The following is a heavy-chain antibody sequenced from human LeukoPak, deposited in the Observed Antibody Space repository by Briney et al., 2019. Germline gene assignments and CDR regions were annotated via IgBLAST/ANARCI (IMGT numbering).Heavy chain of an antibody. CDR1: GVSISSINW. Sequence: SETLSLTCAVSGVSISSINWWTWVRQSPGMGLEWIGDIFHSGSANSNPPLKSPVTVSVDKSNNQFSLKLTSVTAADTAVYYCARIRGDTSGYFYLDYWGQGIRVTVSS. CDR3: ARIRGDTSGYFYLDY. V-gene: IGHV4-4*02. CDR2: IFHSGSA. D-gene: IGHD3-22*01. J-gene: IGHJ4*02.